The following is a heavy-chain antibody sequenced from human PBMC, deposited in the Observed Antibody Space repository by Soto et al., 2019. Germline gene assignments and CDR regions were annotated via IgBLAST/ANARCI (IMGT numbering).Heavy chain of an antibody. J-gene: IGHJ4*02. CDR2: IYYSGNT. CDR1: GGSISSGYYY. V-gene: IGHV4-30-4*02. CDR3: ARAGTAMVQLDY. D-gene: IGHD5-18*01. Sequence: SETLSLTCSVSGGSISSGYYYWSWIRQPPGKGLEWIGNIYYSGNTYYNPSLKSRLIISIDTSKNQFSLKLTSVTAADTAVYYCARAGTAMVQLDYWGQGTLVTVSS.